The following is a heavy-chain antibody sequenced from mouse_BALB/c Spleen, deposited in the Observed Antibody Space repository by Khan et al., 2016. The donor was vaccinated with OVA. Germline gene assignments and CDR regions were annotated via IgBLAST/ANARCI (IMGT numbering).Heavy chain of an antibody. CDR2: IDPANGHT. J-gene: IGHJ4*01. CDR1: GFNIKDTY. CDR3: TRPIYYYDALDY. D-gene: IGHD1-1*01. Sequence: VQLKESGAELVKPGASVKLSCTASGFNIKDTYIHWVKQRPEQGLEWIGRIDPANGHTKYDPKFQGKATLTADTSSNTAYLQLISLTSEDTAVYYCTRPIYYYDALDYGGQGTSVAVSS. V-gene: IGHV14-3*02.